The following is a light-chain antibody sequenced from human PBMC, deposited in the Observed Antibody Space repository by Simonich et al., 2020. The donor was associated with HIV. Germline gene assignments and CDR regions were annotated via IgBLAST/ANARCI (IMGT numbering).Light chain of an antibody. CDR2: EVS. CDR1: SSAVGGYNY. Sequence: QSALTQPPSASGSPGQSVTISCTGTSSAVGGYNYVSWYQQHPGKAPKLMIYEVSKRPSGVPDRFSGSQSGNTASLTISGLQAEDEADYYCCSYAGRSTVVFGGGTKVTVL. V-gene: IGLV2-8*01. J-gene: IGLJ2*01. CDR3: CSYAGRSTVV.